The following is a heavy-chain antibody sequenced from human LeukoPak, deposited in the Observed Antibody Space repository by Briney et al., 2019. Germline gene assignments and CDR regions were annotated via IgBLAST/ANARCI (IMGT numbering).Heavy chain of an antibody. Sequence: GGSLRLSCAASGFMFSSYGMHWVRQAPGKGLDWVAYIRYDGINEYYADSVKGRFTISRDLSKNTLFLQMNSLRPEDTAVYYCSKDRGVFGVAYSLDYWGQGTLVTVSS. CDR1: GFMFSSYG. J-gene: IGHJ4*02. CDR3: SKDRGVFGVAYSLDY. CDR2: IRYDGINE. D-gene: IGHD3-3*01. V-gene: IGHV3-30*02.